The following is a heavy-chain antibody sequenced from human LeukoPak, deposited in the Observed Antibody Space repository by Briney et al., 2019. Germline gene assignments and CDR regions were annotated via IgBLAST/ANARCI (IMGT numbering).Heavy chain of an antibody. J-gene: IGHJ4*02. CDR3: ARGKRYYFDY. CDR2: IYHSGST. CDR1: GGSISSGGYS. D-gene: IGHD4-17*01. Sequence: SQTLSLTCAVSGGSISSGGYSWSWIRQPPGKGLEWIGYIYHSGSTYYNPSLKSRVTISVDRSKNQFPLKLSSVTAADTAVYYCARGKRYYFDYWGQGTLVTVSS. V-gene: IGHV4-30-2*01.